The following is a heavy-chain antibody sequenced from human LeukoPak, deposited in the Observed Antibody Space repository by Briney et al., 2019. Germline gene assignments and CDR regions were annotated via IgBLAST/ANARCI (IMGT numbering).Heavy chain of an antibody. D-gene: IGHD3-22*01. V-gene: IGHV4-59*11. Sequence: SETLSLTCTVSGGSISSHYWSWIRQSPGKGLGWIGYIYYSGSTNYNPSLKSRVTISVDTSKNQFSLKLSSVTAADTAVYYCARVPGYYDSSVYYYYFDYWGQGTLVTVSS. CDR2: IYYSGST. J-gene: IGHJ4*02. CDR1: GGSISSHY. CDR3: ARVPGYYDSSVYYYYFDY.